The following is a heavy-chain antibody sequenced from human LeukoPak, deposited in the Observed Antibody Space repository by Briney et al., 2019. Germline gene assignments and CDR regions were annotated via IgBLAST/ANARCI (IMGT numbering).Heavy chain of an antibody. CDR2: IIPILGIA. CDR3: ARDRGVGAPLIPFDI. D-gene: IGHD1-26*01. V-gene: IGHV1-69*04. Sequence: SVKVSCKASGGTFSSYAISWVRQAPGQGFEWMGRIIPILGIANYAQKFQGRVTITADKSTSTAYMELSSLRSEDTAVYYCARDRGVGAPLIPFDIWGQGTMVTVSS. CDR1: GGTFSSYA. J-gene: IGHJ3*02.